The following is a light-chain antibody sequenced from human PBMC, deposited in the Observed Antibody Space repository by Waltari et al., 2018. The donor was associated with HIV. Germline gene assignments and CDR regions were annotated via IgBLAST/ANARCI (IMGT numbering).Light chain of an antibody. CDR3: QQSYTTPLT. V-gene: IGKV1-39*01. Sequence: DIEMTQSPSSLSASVGDRVAITCRSSQSIYTSLNWYQQKPGKAPNLLIYAASSLQSGVPSRFSGSGSGTDFTLTISSLQPEDFATYYCQQSYTTPLTFGPGTKVDIK. CDR2: AAS. CDR1: QSIYTS. J-gene: IGKJ3*01.